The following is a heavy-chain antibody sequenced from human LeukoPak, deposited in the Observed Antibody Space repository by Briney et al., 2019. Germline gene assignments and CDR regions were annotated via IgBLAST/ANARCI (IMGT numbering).Heavy chain of an antibody. J-gene: IGHJ2*01. Sequence: PGGSLRLSCAASGFTFSIYAMSWVRQAPGKGLEWVSAFSGSGGSTYYADSVRGRFTISRDNSKNTLYLQINSLRAEDTAVYYCAKAALDGYWYFDLWGRGTLVTVSS. CDR1: GFTFSIYA. CDR2: FSGSGGST. CDR3: AKAALDGYWYFDL. V-gene: IGHV3-23*01.